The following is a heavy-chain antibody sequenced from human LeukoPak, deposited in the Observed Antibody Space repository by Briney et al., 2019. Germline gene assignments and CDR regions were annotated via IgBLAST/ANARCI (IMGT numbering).Heavy chain of an antibody. CDR1: GFTFDDYG. CDR3: ARERSSGWLYYYYMDV. CDR2: INWNGGST. Sequence: GGSLRLSCAASGFTFDDYGMSWVRQAPGKVLEWVSGINWNGGSTGYADSVKGRFTISRDNAKNSLYLQMNSLRAEDTALYYCARERSSGWLYYYYMDVWGKGTTVTVSS. J-gene: IGHJ6*03. V-gene: IGHV3-20*04. D-gene: IGHD6-19*01.